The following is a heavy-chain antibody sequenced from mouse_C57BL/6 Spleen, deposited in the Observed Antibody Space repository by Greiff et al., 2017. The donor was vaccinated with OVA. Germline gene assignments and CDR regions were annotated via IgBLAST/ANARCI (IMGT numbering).Heavy chain of an antibody. CDR1: GFTFSDYG. CDR2: ISTLAYSI. V-gene: IGHV5-15*01. D-gene: IGHD1-1*01. CDR3: ARGDYYGSSPAWFAY. J-gene: IGHJ3*01. Sequence: EVQLVESGGGLVQPGGSLKLSCAASGFTFSDYGMAWVRQAPRKGPEWVAFISTLAYSIYYADTVTGRFTISRENAKNTLYLEMSSLRSEDTAMYYCARGDYYGSSPAWFAYWGQGTLVTVSA.